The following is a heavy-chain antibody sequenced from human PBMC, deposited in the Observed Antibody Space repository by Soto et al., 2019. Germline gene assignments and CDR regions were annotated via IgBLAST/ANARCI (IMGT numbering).Heavy chain of an antibody. CDR2: ISCDGSKV. CDR1: GFTISSHG. CDR3: VKDITRSPVHL. D-gene: IGHD3-3*02. Sequence: GGSLRLSCAASGFTISSHGMNWVRQAPGKGLEWVAFISCDGSKVNYRDSVKGRFTISRDNAKNTLFLQMTSLRSDDSAVYYCVKDITRSPVHLWGQGTVVTVSS. V-gene: IGHV3-30*18. J-gene: IGHJ4*02.